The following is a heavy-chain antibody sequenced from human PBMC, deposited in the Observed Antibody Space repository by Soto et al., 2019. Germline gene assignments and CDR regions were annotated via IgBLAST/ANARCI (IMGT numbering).Heavy chain of an antibody. V-gene: IGHV3-11*05. CDR3: PRILRDGWYFDL. Sequence: QVQLVESGGGLVKPGGSLRLSCAASGFTFSDYYMSWIRQAPGKGLEWVSYISSSSTYTNYADSVKGRFTISRDNAKNPLYLQMNSLRAEDTAVYYCPRILRDGWYFDLWGRGTLVTVSS. CDR1: GFTFSDYY. J-gene: IGHJ2*01. D-gene: IGHD5-12*01. CDR2: ISSSSTYT.